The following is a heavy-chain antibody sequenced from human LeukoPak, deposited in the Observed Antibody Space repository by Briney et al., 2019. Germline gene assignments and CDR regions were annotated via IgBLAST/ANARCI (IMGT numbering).Heavy chain of an antibody. V-gene: IGHV3-23*01. CDR3: AKGRGTAVTSAANY. J-gene: IGHJ4*02. D-gene: IGHD4-17*01. CDR2: VSGSGDNT. Sequence: GGSLRLSCAASGFTFSSYAMSWVRQAPGKGLEWVSSVSGSGDNTCYADSVKDRFSISRDNSKTTVSLQMNSLRAEDTAVYYCAKGRGTAVTSAANYWGQGTLVTVSS. CDR1: GFTFSSYA.